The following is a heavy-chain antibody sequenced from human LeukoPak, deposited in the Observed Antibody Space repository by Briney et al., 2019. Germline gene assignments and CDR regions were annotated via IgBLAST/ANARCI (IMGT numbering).Heavy chain of an antibody. J-gene: IGHJ6*02. CDR1: GGTFSSYA. Sequence: ASVKVSCKASGGTFSSYAVSWVRQAPGQGLEWMGGIIPIFGTANYAQKFQGRVTITADESTSTAYMELSSLRSEDTAVYYCAREGTHIVVVPAAIPPVSDYYYGMDVWGQGTTVTVSS. CDR2: IIPIFGTA. CDR3: AREGTHIVVVPAAIPPVSDYYYGMDV. D-gene: IGHD2-2*01. V-gene: IGHV1-69*13.